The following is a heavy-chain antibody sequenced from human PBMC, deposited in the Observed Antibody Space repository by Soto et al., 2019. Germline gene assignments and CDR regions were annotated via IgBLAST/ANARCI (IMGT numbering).Heavy chain of an antibody. Sequence: GGSLRLSCAASGFTFSSYAMHWVRQAPGKGLEWVAVISYDGSNKYYADSVKGRFTISRDNSKNTLYLQMNSLRAEDTAVYYCARDILYGDYADGFDYWGQGTLVTVSS. CDR1: GFTFSSYA. CDR3: ARDILYGDYADGFDY. V-gene: IGHV3-30-3*01. D-gene: IGHD4-17*01. J-gene: IGHJ4*02. CDR2: ISYDGSNK.